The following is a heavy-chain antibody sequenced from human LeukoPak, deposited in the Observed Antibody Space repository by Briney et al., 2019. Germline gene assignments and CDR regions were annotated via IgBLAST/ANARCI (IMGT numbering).Heavy chain of an antibody. J-gene: IGHJ4*02. D-gene: IGHD3-10*01. CDR2: IIPILGIA. CDR1: GGTFSSYT. Sequence: SVKVSCKASGGTFSSYTISWVRQAPGQGLEWMGRIIPILGIANYAQKFQGRVTITADKSTSTAYMELSSLRSEDTAVYYCARDDRGGGAFDYWGQGTLVTVSS. CDR3: ARDDRGGGAFDY. V-gene: IGHV1-69*04.